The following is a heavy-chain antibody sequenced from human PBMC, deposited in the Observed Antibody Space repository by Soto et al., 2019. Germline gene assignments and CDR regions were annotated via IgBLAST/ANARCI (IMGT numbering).Heavy chain of an antibody. D-gene: IGHD3-22*01. CDR1: GYTFTGYY. CDR3: ARGNNYYDSSGYQLDY. J-gene: IGHJ4*02. CDR2: INPNSGGT. V-gene: IGHV1-2*04. Sequence: ASVKVSCKAAGYTFTGYYMHWVRQAPGQGLEWMGWINPNSGGTSYAQKFQGWVTMTRDTSISTAYMELSRLRSDDTAVYYCARGNNYYDSSGYQLDYWGQGTLVNVSS.